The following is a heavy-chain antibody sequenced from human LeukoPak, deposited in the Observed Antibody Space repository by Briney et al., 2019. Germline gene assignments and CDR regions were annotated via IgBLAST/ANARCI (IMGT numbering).Heavy chain of an antibody. CDR3: ATSTGSLGIAGDY. Sequence: GGSLRLSCAASGFTFSSYAMSWVRQAPGKGLEWVSAISGSGGSTYYADPVKGRFTISRDNSKNTLYLQMNSLRAEDTAVYYCATSTGSLGIAGDYWGQGTLVTVSS. V-gene: IGHV3-23*01. D-gene: IGHD6-13*01. CDR2: ISGSGGST. J-gene: IGHJ4*02. CDR1: GFTFSSYA.